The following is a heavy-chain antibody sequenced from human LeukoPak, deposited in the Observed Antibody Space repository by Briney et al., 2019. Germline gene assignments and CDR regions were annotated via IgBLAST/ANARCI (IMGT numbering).Heavy chain of an antibody. CDR3: ARGSRRDYVWGSYRYTFDY. CDR1: GFTFSSYS. CDR2: ISSSSSYI. D-gene: IGHD3-16*02. V-gene: IGHV3-21*01. Sequence: GESLRLSCAASGFTFSSYSMNWVRQAPGKGLEWVSSISSSSSYIYYADSVKGRFTISRDNAKNSLYLQMNSLRAEDTAVYYCARGSRRDYVWGSYRYTFDYWGQGTLVTVSS. J-gene: IGHJ4*02.